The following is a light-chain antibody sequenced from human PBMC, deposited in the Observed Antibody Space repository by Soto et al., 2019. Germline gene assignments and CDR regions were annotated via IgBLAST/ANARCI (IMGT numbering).Light chain of an antibody. V-gene: IGKV1-9*01. Sequence: DIQLTQSPSFLSASVGERVTITCRASQDINSYLAWYQQKPGQAPKLLIFAASTLQNGVPSRFSGSGSGTEFTVTITSLQPEDFATYYCQQRNSYPITFGQGTRLEIK. J-gene: IGKJ5*01. CDR1: QDINSY. CDR2: AAS. CDR3: QQRNSYPIT.